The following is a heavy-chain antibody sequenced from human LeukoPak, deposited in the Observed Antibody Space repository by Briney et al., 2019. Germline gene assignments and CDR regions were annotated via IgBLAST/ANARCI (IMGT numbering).Heavy chain of an antibody. CDR2: ISSSSSTI. V-gene: IGHV3-48*01. Sequence: GGSLRLSCAASGFTFSSYSMNWVRQAPGKGLEWVSYISSSSSTIYYADSVKGRFTISRDNAKNSLYLQMNSLRAEDTAVYYCARGRGGNAFDIWGQGTMVTVSS. J-gene: IGHJ3*02. D-gene: IGHD2-15*01. CDR3: ARGRGGNAFDI. CDR1: GFTFSSYS.